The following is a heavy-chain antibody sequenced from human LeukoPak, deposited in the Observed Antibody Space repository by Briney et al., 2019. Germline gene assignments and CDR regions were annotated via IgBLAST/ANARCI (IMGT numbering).Heavy chain of an antibody. D-gene: IGHD3-16*01. CDR2: IYYSGST. CDR1: GGSISSGGYY. CDR3: ARVRFHRVYAYPFDY. V-gene: IGHV4-31*03. Sequence: ASETLSLTCTVSGGSISSGGYYWSWIRQHPGKGLEWIGYIYYSGSTYYNPSLKSRVTISVDTSKNQFSLKLSSVTAADTAVYYCARVRFHRVYAYPFDYWGQGTLVTVSS. J-gene: IGHJ4*02.